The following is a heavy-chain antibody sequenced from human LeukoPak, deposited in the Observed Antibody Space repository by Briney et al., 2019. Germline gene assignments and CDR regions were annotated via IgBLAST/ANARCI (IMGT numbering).Heavy chain of an antibody. CDR2: IYSGGST. V-gene: IGHV3-66*01. CDR3: ARCSPITVTVDY. CDR1: GFTVSSNY. Sequence: GGSLRLSCAASGFTVSSNYMSWVRQAPGKGLEWVSVIYSGGSTYYADSVKGRLTISRDNSKNTLYLQMNSLRAEDTAVYYCARCSPITVTVDYWGQGTLVTVSS. D-gene: IGHD4-17*01. J-gene: IGHJ4*02.